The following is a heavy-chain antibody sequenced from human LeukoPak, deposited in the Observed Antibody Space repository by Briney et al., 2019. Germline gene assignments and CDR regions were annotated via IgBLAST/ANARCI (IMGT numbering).Heavy chain of an antibody. Sequence: ASVKVSCKASGYTFTSYGISWVRQAPGQGLEWMGWIRTYKSNTNYAQNFQARVTMTTDTSTSTVYMELRSLRSDDTAVYYCARDLLDVFDIWGQGTMVTVSS. V-gene: IGHV1-18*01. J-gene: IGHJ3*02. CDR3: ARDLLDVFDI. CDR1: GYTFTSYG. CDR2: IRTYKSNT.